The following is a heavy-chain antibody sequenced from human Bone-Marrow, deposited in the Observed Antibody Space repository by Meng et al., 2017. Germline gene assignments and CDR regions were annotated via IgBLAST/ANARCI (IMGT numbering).Heavy chain of an antibody. D-gene: IGHD3-22*01. V-gene: IGHV4-59*01. CDR2: IYYSGST. CDR1: GGSISSYY. Sequence: SETLSLTCTVPGGSISSYYWSWIRQPPGKGLGWIGYIYYSGSTNYNPSLKSRVTISVDTSKNQFSLKLSSVTAADTAVYYCARGFLFSYYYDSSGSLHRDYYGMDVWGQGTTVTVSS. J-gene: IGHJ6*02. CDR3: ARGFLFSYYYDSSGSLHRDYYGMDV.